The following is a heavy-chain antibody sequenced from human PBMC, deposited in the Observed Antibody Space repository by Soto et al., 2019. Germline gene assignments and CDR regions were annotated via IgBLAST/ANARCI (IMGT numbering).Heavy chain of an antibody. Sequence: SVKVSCKASGGTFSSYAISWVRQAPGQGLEWMGGIIPIFGTANYAQKFQGRVTITADESTSTAYMELSSLRSEDTAVYYCARDGSGPRHTRELIVYYFDYWGQGTLVTVSS. D-gene: IGHD6-19*01. CDR3: ARDGSGPRHTRELIVYYFDY. CDR2: IIPIFGTA. V-gene: IGHV1-69*13. J-gene: IGHJ4*02. CDR1: GGTFSSYA.